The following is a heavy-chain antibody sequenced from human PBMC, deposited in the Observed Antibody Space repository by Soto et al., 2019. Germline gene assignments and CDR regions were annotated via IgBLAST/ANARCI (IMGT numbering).Heavy chain of an antibody. CDR2: INHSGST. D-gene: IGHD4-17*01. CDR3: ARDLLLRPYGDSYVDYFDY. J-gene: IGHJ4*02. V-gene: IGHV4-34*01. Sequence: SETLSLTCAVYGGSFSGYYWSWIRQPPGKGLEWIGEINHSGSTNYNPSLKSRVTISVDTSKNQFSLKLSSVTAADTAVYYCARDLLLRPYGDSYVDYFDYWGQGTLVTVSS. CDR1: GGSFSGYY.